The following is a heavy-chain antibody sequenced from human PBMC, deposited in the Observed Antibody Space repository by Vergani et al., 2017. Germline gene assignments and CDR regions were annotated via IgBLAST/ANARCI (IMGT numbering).Heavy chain of an antibody. CDR1: GFIFRIYW. J-gene: IGHJ4*02. CDR2: IKQDGSEK. Sequence: VQLGESGGGLFHPGLSLTLSCAASGFIFRIYWMSWVRQAPGRGLVGVAYIKQDGSEKYYVDSVKGRFTISRDNAKNSLYLQMNNLRFEDTAIYYCARDIEAFDSWGLGTLVTVSS. CDR3: ARDIEAFDS. V-gene: IGHV3-7*01.